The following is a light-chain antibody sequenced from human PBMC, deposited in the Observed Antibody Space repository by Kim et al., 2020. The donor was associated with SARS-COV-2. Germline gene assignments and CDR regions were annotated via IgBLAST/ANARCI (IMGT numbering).Light chain of an antibody. J-gene: IGKJ1*01. CDR1: HSVSDN. CDR3: QQYENWLT. CDR2: RAS. Sequence: PGERVTLSCRASHSVSDNVSWYQEKPGQAPRLLIFRASTRATGVPVRFIGSGSGTEFRLTITNLQSEDFAVYYCQQYENWLTFGQGTKVDIK. V-gene: IGKV3-15*01.